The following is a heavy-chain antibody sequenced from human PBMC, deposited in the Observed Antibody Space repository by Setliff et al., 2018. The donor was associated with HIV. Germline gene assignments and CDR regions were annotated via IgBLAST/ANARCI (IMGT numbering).Heavy chain of an antibody. CDR1: GYTFTGYY. CDR3: ARDYHDFWSGYPQSFNY. V-gene: IGHV1-2*02. D-gene: IGHD3-3*01. J-gene: IGHJ4*02. CDR2: INPNSGGT. Sequence: GASVKVSCKASGYTFTGYYIQWVRQAPGQGLEYMGWINPNSGGTNYVQKFQGRVIMTTDTATSTAYMELRSLRSDDTAVYFCARDYHDFWSGYPQSFNYWGQGTLVTVSS.